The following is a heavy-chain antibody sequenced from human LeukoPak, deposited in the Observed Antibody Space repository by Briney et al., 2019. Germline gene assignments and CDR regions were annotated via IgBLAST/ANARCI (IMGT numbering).Heavy chain of an antibody. CDR1: GFTFSNYG. V-gene: IGHV3-33*01. J-gene: IGHJ5*02. D-gene: IGHD3-10*01. CDR2: IWYDGSNK. CDR3: ARSLERDYHGSNYYMNNWFDP. Sequence: GRSLRLSCAPSGFTFSNYGMHWVRQAPGKGLEWVAVIWYDGSNKYYADSVKGRFTISRDNSKNTLYLQMNSLRAEDTAVYYCARSLERDYHGSNYYMNNWFDPWGQGTLVTVSS.